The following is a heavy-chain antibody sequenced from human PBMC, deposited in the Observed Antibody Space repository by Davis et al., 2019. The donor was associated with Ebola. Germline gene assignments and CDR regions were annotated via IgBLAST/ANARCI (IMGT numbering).Heavy chain of an antibody. Sequence: SVKVSCKASGGTFSSYAISWVRQAPGQGLEWMGGIIPIFGTANYAQKFQGRVTITADESTSTAYMELSSLRSEDTAVYYCARAARGSSQATLSGYYMDVWGKGTTVTVSS. CDR1: GGTFSSYA. V-gene: IGHV1-69*13. D-gene: IGHD6-13*01. J-gene: IGHJ6*03. CDR2: IIPIFGTA. CDR3: ARAARGSSQATLSGYYMDV.